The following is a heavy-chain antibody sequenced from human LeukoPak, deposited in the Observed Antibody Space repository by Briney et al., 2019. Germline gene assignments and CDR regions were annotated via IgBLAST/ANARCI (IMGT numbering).Heavy chain of an antibody. CDR3: ARAVQLERPPPLIGYYYMDV. D-gene: IGHD1-1*01. V-gene: IGHV3-48*03. Sequence: GGSLRLSCAASGFTFSSYEMNWVRQAPGKGLEWVSYISSSGSTIYYADSVKGRFTISRDNAKNSLYLQMNSLRAEDTAVYYCARAVQLERPPPLIGYYYMDVWGKGTMVTVSS. CDR1: GFTFSSYE. CDR2: ISSSGSTI. J-gene: IGHJ6*03.